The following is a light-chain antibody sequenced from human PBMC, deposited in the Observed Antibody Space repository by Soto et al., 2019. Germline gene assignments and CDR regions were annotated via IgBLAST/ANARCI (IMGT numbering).Light chain of an antibody. CDR1: QNVLYSSNNKNY. CDR3: QQYYTTPGT. J-gene: IGKJ3*01. CDR2: WAS. V-gene: IGKV4-1*01. Sequence: DIVMTQSPDSLAVSLGERATINCKSSQNVLYSSNNKNYLAWYQQQPGQPPKLLIYWASTRESGVPDRFSGSGSGTDYTLPISSLPAEVVALYYFQQYYTTPGTFGPGTKVDIK.